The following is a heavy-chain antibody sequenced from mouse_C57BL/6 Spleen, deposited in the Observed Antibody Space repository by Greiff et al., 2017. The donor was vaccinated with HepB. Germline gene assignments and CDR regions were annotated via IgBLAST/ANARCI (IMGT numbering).Heavy chain of an antibody. D-gene: IGHD1-1*02. Sequence: VQLQQSGPELVKPGASVKISCKASGYAFSSSWMNWVKQRPGKGLEWIGRIYPGDGDTNYNGKFKGKATLTADKSSSTAYMQLSSLTSEDSAVYFCARSRSVYGSYGDYWGQGTTLTVSS. CDR3: ARSRSVYGSYGDY. J-gene: IGHJ2*01. V-gene: IGHV1-82*01. CDR2: IYPGDGDT. CDR1: GYAFSSSW.